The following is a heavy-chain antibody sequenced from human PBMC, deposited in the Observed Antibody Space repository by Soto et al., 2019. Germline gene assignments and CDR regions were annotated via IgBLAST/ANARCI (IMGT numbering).Heavy chain of an antibody. CDR2: ISAYNGNT. CDR1: GYTFTSYG. Sequence: ASVKVSCKASGYTFTSYGISWVRQAPGQGLEWMGWISAYNGNTNYAQKLQGRVTMTTDTSTSTAYMELRSLRSDDTAVYYCAREVYDFWSGYRTPFNYWGQGTLVTVSS. J-gene: IGHJ4*02. D-gene: IGHD3-3*01. V-gene: IGHV1-18*04. CDR3: AREVYDFWSGYRTPFNY.